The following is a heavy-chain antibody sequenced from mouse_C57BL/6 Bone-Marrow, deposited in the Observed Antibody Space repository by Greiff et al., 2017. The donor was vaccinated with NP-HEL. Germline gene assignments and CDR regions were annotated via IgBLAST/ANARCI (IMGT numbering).Heavy chain of an antibody. CDR3: ARAARIYYDYPYFDY. J-gene: IGHJ2*01. V-gene: IGHV5-4*03. CDR2: ISDGGSYT. CDR1: GFTFSSYA. Sequence: DVMLVESGGGLVKPGGSLKLSCAASGFTFSSYAMSWVRQTPEKRLEWVATISDGGSYTYYPDNVKGRFTISRDNAKNNLYLQMSHLKSEDTAMYYCARAARIYYDYPYFDYWGQGTTLTVSS. D-gene: IGHD2-4*01.